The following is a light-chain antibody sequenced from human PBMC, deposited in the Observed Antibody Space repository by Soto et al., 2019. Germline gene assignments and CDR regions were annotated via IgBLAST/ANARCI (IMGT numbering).Light chain of an antibody. CDR2: DVS. J-gene: IGLJ1*01. Sequence: QSVLTQPASVSGSPGQSITISCTGTSSDVGGYNSVSWYQQHPGKAPKLILYDVSDLPSGVSYSFSGSKSGNTASLTISGLQAADEAYYFFSSFTSSMTNVFGSGTKLTVL. CDR3: SSFTSSMTNV. CDR1: SSDVGGYNS. V-gene: IGLV2-14*01.